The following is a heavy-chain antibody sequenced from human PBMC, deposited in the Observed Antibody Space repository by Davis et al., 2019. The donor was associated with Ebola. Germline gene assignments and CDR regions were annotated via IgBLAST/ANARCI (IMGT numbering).Heavy chain of an antibody. CDR3: AREGGPVTSQDPPDYLNH. J-gene: IGHJ4*02. CDR2: INAGNGDT. D-gene: IGHD4-17*01. Sequence: SVKVSCKASGYTFTAFALHWVRQAPGQGLEWMGWINAGNGDTRYSQKFQDRVTINTDTSATTLYMELSSLTSEDTAVYYCAREGGPVTSQDPPDYLNHWGQGTLVTVSS. V-gene: IGHV1-3*01. CDR1: GYTFTAFA.